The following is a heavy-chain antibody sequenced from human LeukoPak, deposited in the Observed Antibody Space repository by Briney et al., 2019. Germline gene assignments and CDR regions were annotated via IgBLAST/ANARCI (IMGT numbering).Heavy chain of an antibody. V-gene: IGHV1-8*03. CDR3: ARGTISGSRSFDP. CDR2: VNPNIGNR. D-gene: IGHD3-9*01. Sequence: VASVKVSCKASGYTFTNYDINWVRQATGQGLEWMGWVNPNIGNRGYAQKFQGRLTITRNTSISTAYLDLSSLRSDDTAVYYCARGTISGSRSFDPWGQGTLVTVSS. J-gene: IGHJ5*02. CDR1: GYTFTNYD.